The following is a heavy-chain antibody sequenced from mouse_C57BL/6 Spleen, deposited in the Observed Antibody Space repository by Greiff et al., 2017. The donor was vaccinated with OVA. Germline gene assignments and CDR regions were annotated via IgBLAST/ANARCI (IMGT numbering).Heavy chain of an antibody. Sequence: VQLQQSGAELVRPGASVTLSCKASGYTFTDYEMHWVKQTPVHGLEWIGAIDPETGGTAYNQKFKGKAILTADKSSSTAYMELRSLTSEDSAVYYCTRRWYDYVDYWGQGTTLTVSS. D-gene: IGHD1-1*02. V-gene: IGHV1-15*01. CDR3: TRRWYDYVDY. CDR1: GYTFTDYE. CDR2: IDPETGGT. J-gene: IGHJ2*01.